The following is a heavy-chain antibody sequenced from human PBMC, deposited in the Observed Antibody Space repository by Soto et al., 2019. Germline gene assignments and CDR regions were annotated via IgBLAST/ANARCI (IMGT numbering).Heavy chain of an antibody. CDR1: GGTFSSYA. J-gene: IGHJ3*02. Sequence: SVKVSCKASGGTFSSYAISWVRQAPGQGLEWMGGIIPIFGTANYAQKFQGRVTITADESTSTAYMELSSLRSEDTDVYYCERQVWKWMVQGLDAFDIWGQGTMVTVSS. CDR2: IIPIFGTA. V-gene: IGHV1-69*13. D-gene: IGHD6-19*01. CDR3: ERQVWKWMVQGLDAFDI.